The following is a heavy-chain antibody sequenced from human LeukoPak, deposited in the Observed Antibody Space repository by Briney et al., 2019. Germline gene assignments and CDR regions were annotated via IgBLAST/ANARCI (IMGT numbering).Heavy chain of an antibody. J-gene: IGHJ6*03. D-gene: IGHD3-10*01. CDR2: IYPSGNT. CDR1: GGSYSNHF. CDR3: AREDSGSYYNFYYFYMDV. V-gene: IGHV4-4*07. Sequence: SETLSLTCSVSGGSYSNHFWSWVRQPAGKGLEWIGRIYPSGNTNYNPSLKSRVTLSVDTSKTQFYLSLSSVTAADTAVYYCAREDSGSYYNFYYFYMDVWGKGTTVTISS.